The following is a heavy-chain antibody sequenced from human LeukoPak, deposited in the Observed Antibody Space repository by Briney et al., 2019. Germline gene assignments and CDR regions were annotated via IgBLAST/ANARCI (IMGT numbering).Heavy chain of an antibody. J-gene: IGHJ6*03. CDR3: ARGDDFWSVDHYYMDV. CDR2: ISSSSSYI. V-gene: IGHV3-21*01. Sequence: GGSLRLSSAASGFSFSSYWMSWVRQAPGKGLEWVSSISSSSSYIYYADSVKGRFTISRDNAKNSLYLQMNSLRAEDTAVYYCARGDDFWSVDHYYMDVWGKGTTVTVSS. CDR1: GFSFSSYW. D-gene: IGHD3-3*01.